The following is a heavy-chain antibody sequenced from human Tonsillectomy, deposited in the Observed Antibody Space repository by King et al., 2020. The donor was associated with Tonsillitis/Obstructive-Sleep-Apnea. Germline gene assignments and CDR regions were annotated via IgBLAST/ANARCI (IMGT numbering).Heavy chain of an antibody. V-gene: IGHV4-34*01. CDR2: INHSGST. Sequence: VQLQQWGAGLLKPSETLSLTCAVYGGSFSGYYWSWIRQPPGKGLEWIGEINHSGSTNYNPSLKSRVTISVDTSKNQFSLKLSSVTAADTAVYYCASNSRYGDYEGWFDPWGQGTLVTVSS. CDR1: GGSFSGYY. D-gene: IGHD4-17*01. J-gene: IGHJ5*02. CDR3: ASNSRYGDYEGWFDP.